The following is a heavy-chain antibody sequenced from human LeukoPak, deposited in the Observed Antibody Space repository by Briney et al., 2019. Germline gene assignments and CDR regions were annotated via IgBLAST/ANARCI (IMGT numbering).Heavy chain of an antibody. D-gene: IGHD3-22*01. CDR3: ARDPYYYDSSGYSDY. V-gene: IGHV1-2*06. CDR2: INSNSGGT. Sequence: ASVKVSCKASGYTFTGYYMHWVRQAPAQGLEWMGRINSNSGGTNYAQKFQGRVTMTRDTAISTAYMELSRLRSDDTAVYYCARDPYYYDSSGYSDYWGQGTLVTVSP. J-gene: IGHJ4*02. CDR1: GYTFTGYY.